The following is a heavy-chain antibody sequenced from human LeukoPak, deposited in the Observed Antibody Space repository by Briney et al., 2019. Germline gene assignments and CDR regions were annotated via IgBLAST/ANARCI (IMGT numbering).Heavy chain of an antibody. J-gene: IGHJ3*02. CDR1: GFTFSNYW. CDR3: ARDRLTNDAFDI. D-gene: IGHD2-8*01. Sequence: GGSLRLSCAASGFTFSNYWMHWVRQAPGKGLVWVSRINSDGSGTSDADFVKGRFTISRDNSKNTLYLQMNSLRAEDTAMYYCARDRLTNDAFDIWGQGTMVTVSS. CDR2: INSDGSGT. V-gene: IGHV3-74*01.